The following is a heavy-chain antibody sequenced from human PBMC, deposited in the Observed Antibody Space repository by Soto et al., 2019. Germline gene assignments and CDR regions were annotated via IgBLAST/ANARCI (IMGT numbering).Heavy chain of an antibody. CDR3: ARDEVPAANWLDR. CDR2: ISGYNGNT. CDR1: GYIFINYG. Sequence: ASVKVSCEASGYIFINYGITWVLQAPGQGLEWMGWISGYNGNTKYADKLQGRVTMTTDTSTTTAYMELRSLRSDDTAAYYCARDEVPAANWLDRWGQGTLVTVSS. J-gene: IGHJ5*02. V-gene: IGHV1-18*01. D-gene: IGHD2-2*01.